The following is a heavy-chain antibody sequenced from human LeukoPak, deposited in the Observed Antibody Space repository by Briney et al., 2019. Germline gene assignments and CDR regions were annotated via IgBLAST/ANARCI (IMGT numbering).Heavy chain of an antibody. J-gene: IGHJ4*02. V-gene: IGHV4-59*01. CDR2: IYGSGNT. Sequence: SETLSLTCTVSGGSISGWYWSWIRQPPGKGLEWIGYIYGSGNTNYNPSLKSRVTMSIDTSMNQFSLKLTSVTAADTATYYCARETSLAGFASGLGFNYWGQGILVTVSS. CDR3: ARETSLAGFASGLGFNY. CDR1: GGSISGWY. D-gene: IGHD6-19*01.